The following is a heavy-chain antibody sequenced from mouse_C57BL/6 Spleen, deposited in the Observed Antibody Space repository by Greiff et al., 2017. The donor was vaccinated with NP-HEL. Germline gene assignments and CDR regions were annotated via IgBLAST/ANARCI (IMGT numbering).Heavy chain of an antibody. CDR2: ISYDGSN. D-gene: IGHD1-1*01. V-gene: IGHV3-6*01. J-gene: IGHJ3*01. CDR1: GYSITSGYY. Sequence: EVKLMESGPGLVKPSQSLSLTCSVTGYSITSGYYWNWIRQFPGNKLEWMGYISYDGSNNYNPSLKNRISITRDTSKNQFFLKLNSVTTEDTATYYCARDATEGFAYWGQGTLVTVSA. CDR3: ARDATEGFAY.